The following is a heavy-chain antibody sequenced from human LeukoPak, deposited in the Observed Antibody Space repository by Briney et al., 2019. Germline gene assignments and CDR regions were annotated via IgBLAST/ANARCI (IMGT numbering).Heavy chain of an antibody. CDR2: IYYDGTT. CDR3: ASPGPLVGATTVFDY. D-gene: IGHD1-26*01. V-gene: IGHV4-31*03. J-gene: IGHJ4*02. Sequence: SETLSLTCTVSGDSITNGGYFWSWIRQHPGKGLEWIGYIYYDGTTYYSPSLKSRLTLSVDTSRNQFSLKLISVTAADTAVYYCASPGPLVGATTVFDYWGQGTLVTVSS. CDR1: GDSITNGGYF.